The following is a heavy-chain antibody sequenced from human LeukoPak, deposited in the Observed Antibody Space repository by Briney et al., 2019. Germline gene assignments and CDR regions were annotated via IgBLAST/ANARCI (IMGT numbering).Heavy chain of an antibody. CDR3: ARTYCSGGRCHFDY. J-gene: IGHJ4*02. CDR2: IFYSGTT. D-gene: IGHD2-15*01. Sequence: SETLSLTCTVSGGSIRSYYWSWIRQPPGKGLEWVGYIFYSGTTDSNPSLKSRVTISVDTSKNQFSLKLSSVTAADTAVYYCARTYCSGGRCHFDYWGQGTLLPVFS. V-gene: IGHV4-59*08. CDR1: GGSIRSYY.